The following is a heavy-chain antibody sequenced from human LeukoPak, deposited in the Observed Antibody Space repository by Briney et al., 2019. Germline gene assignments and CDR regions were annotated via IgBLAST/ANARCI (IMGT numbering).Heavy chain of an antibody. V-gene: IGHV3-23*01. D-gene: IGHD4-17*01. CDR2: ISGTGGST. CDR3: AHRYGDY. J-gene: IGHJ4*02. Sequence: GGSLRLSCAASGFTFSNSAMSWVRQAPGKGLEWVSTISGTGGSTYFADSVKGRFSISRDNSENTLYLQMNSLRADDTAVYYCAHRYGDYWGQGTRVTVSS. CDR1: GFTFSNSA.